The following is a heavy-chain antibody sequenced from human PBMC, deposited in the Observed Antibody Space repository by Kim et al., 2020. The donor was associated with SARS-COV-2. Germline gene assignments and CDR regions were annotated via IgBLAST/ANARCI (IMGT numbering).Heavy chain of an antibody. V-gene: IGHV3-7*01. CDR2: IKQDGSEK. J-gene: IGHJ5*02. D-gene: IGHD3-3*01. CDR1: GFTFSSYW. CDR3: ARDSSPYYDFWSGYSPEGWFDP. Sequence: GGSLRLSCAASGFTFSSYWMSWVRQAPGKGLEWVANIKQDGSEKYYVDSVKGRFTISRDNAKNSLYLQMNSLRAEDTAVYYCARDSSPYYDFWSGYSPEGWFDPWGQGTLVTVSS.